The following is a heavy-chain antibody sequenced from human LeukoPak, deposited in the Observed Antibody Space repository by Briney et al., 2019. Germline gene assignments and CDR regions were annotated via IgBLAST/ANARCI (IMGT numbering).Heavy chain of an antibody. D-gene: IGHD4-17*01. CDR2: INVGNGNT. Sequence: ASVKVSCKASGYTFTSYAVHWVRQAPGQRLEWMGWINVGNGNTKYSQEFQDRVTITRDTSAITVYMELSSLRSEDMAVYYCAKVAARYGDYYFDYWGQGTLVTVSS. CDR3: AKVAARYGDYYFDY. V-gene: IGHV1-3*03. J-gene: IGHJ4*02. CDR1: GYTFTSYA.